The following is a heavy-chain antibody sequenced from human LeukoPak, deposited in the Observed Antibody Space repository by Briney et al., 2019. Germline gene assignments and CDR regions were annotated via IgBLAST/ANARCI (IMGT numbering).Heavy chain of an antibody. CDR3: AKSYDFWSGYVEY. V-gene: IGHV3-23*01. CDR2: LISSGGST. J-gene: IGHJ4*02. D-gene: IGHD3-3*01. CDR1: GFTLSNYV. Sequence: GGSLRLSCAASGFTLSNYVMTWVRPAPGQGLEWVSALISSGGSTYEDSVKGRFTISRDNSKNTLYLQMNSLRAEDTAVYYCAKSYDFWSGYVEYWGQGTLVTVSS.